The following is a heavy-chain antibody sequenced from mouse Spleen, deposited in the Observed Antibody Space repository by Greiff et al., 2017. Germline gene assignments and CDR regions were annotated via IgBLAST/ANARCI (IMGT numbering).Heavy chain of an antibody. Sequence: LQQSGPELVKPGASVKISCKASGYSFTGYYMNWVKQSPEKSLEWIGEINPSTGGTTYNQKFKAKATLTVDKSSSTAYMQLKSLTSEDSAVYYCARSYYGPWFAYWGQGTLVTVSA. D-gene: IGHD2-10*01. CDR1: GYSFTGYY. J-gene: IGHJ3*01. CDR3: ARSYYGPWFAY. V-gene: IGHV1-42*01. CDR2: INPSTGGT.